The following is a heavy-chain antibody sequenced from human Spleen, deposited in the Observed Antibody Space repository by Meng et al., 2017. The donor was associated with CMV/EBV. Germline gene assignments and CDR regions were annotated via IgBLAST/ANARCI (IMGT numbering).Heavy chain of an antibody. V-gene: IGHV1-18*01. Sequence: ASVKVSCKASGYTFTSYGISWVRQAPGQGLEWMGWISAYNGNTNYAQKLQGRVTMTTDTSTSTAYMELRSLRSEDTAVYYCARGLDDDFWSGYPTWFDPWGQGTLVTVSS. CDR3: ARGLDDDFWSGYPTWFDP. J-gene: IGHJ5*02. CDR1: GYTFTSYG. CDR2: ISAYNGNT. D-gene: IGHD3-3*01.